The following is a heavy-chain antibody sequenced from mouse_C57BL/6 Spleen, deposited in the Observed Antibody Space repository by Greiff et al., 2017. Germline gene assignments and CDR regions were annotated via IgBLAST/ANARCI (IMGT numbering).Heavy chain of an antibody. V-gene: IGHV1-74*01. D-gene: IGHD1-1*02. CDR3: ASPYGNYYAMDY. Sequence: QVQLQQPGAELVKPGASVKVSCKASGYTFTSYWMRWVKQRPGQGLEWIGRIHPSDSDTNYNQKFKGKATLTVDKSSSTAYMQLISLTSEDSAVYYCASPYGNYYAMDYWGQGTSVTVSS. CDR1: GYTFTSYW. CDR2: IHPSDSDT. J-gene: IGHJ4*01.